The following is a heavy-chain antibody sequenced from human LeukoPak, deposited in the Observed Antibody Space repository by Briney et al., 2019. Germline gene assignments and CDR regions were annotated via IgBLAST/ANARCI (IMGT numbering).Heavy chain of an antibody. J-gene: IGHJ4*02. CDR2: ISADNGNT. CDR1: GYTFTSYG. D-gene: IGHD3-22*01. Sequence: ASVKVSCKASGYTFTSYGMSWVRQAPGQGLEWMGWISADNGNTNYAQKLQRRVTMTTDTSTSTAYKELRSLRSDDTAVYYCAREYYDSSGYYDYWGQGTLVTVSS. CDR3: AREYYDSSGYYDY. V-gene: IGHV1-18*01.